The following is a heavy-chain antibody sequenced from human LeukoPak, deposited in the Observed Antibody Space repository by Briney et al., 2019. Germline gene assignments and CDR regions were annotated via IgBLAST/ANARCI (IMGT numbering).Heavy chain of an antibody. V-gene: IGHV4-59*01. J-gene: IGHJ5*02. CDR1: GGSISSYY. CDR2: IYYSGST. D-gene: IGHD3-16*01. CDR3: VRYLGWGSPYPCDP. Sequence: SETLSLTCTVSGGSISSYYWSWIRQPPGKGLEWIGYIYYSGSTNYNPSLKSRVTISVDTSKNQFSLKLSSVTAADTALYCCVRYLGWGSPYPCDPSEQGTLVTVSS.